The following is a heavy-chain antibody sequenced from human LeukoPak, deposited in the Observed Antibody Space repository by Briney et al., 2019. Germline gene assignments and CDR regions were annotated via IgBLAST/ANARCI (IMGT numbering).Heavy chain of an antibody. J-gene: IGHJ5*02. Sequence: SGTLSLTCAVSGGSISSSNWWSWVRQPPGKGLEWIGEIYHSGSTNYNPSLKSRVTISVDKSKNQFSLKLSSVTAADTAVYYCARGVVGATTNNWFDPWGQGTLVTVSS. CDR3: ARGVVGATTNNWFDP. D-gene: IGHD1-26*01. V-gene: IGHV4-4*02. CDR1: GGSISSSNW. CDR2: IYHSGST.